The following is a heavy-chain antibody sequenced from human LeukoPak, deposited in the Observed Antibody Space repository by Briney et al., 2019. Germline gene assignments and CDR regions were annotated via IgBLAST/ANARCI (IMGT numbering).Heavy chain of an antibody. CDR1: GFTFSSYA. CDR3: ATYSIRAPYFDY. J-gene: IGHJ4*02. Sequence: GGSLRLSCAASGFTFSSYAMSLVRQAPWKGLEWVSAISGSGGSTYYADSVKGRFTISRDNSKNTLYLQMNSLRAEDTAVYYCATYSIRAPYFDYWGQGTLVTVSS. CDR2: ISGSGGST. V-gene: IGHV3-23*01. D-gene: IGHD2-21*01.